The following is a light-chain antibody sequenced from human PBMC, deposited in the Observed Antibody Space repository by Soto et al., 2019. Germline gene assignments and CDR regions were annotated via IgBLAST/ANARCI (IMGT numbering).Light chain of an antibody. J-gene: IGKJ1*01. V-gene: IGKV1-5*03. CDR3: QQYNSYPWT. CDR1: QNIDRW. CDR2: GAS. Sequence: DIQMTQSPSTLSASVGDRVTITCRASQNIDRWLAWYQQKPGKAPNLLIYGASNLESGVPSRLSGSGSGTAFTLTISSLRPDDFATYYCQQYNSYPWTFGQGTKVEIK.